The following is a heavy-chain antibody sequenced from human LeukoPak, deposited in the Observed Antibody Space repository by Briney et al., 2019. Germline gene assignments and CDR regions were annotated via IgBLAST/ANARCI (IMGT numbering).Heavy chain of an antibody. J-gene: IGHJ5*02. D-gene: IGHD2-15*01. CDR1: GFTFTNAW. Sequence: GGSLRLSCAASGFTFTNAWMNWVRQAPGKGLEWVGRIKSKTDGGTTDYAAPVKGRFTISRDDSKNTLYLQMNSLRAEDTAVYYCARGRYCSGGSCYSGWFDPWGQGTLVTVSS. CDR3: ARGRYCSGGSCYSGWFDP. CDR2: IKSKTDGGTT. V-gene: IGHV3-15*07.